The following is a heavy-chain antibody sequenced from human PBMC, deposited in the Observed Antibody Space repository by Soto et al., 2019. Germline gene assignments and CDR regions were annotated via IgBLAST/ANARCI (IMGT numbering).Heavy chain of an antibody. CDR3: ARGGYCSSTSCYTLYYYYGMDA. V-gene: IGHV1-2*02. Sequence: VKVSCKASGYTFTGYYMHWVRQAPGQGLEWMGWINPNSGGTNYAQKFQGRVTMTRDTSISTAYMELSRLRSDDTAVYYCARGGYCSSTSCYTLYYYYGMDAWGQGTTVTVSS. CDR1: GYTFTGYY. CDR2: INPNSGGT. D-gene: IGHD2-2*02. J-gene: IGHJ6*02.